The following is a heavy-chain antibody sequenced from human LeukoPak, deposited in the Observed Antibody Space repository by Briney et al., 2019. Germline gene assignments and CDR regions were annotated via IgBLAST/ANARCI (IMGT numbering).Heavy chain of an antibody. Sequence: GESLRLSCAASGFTFSSYAMSWVRQAPGKGLEWVSGVSSSGGNTYYADSVEGRFTISRDNTKKSLYLDMNSLRDEDTAMYYCASNMYTENYYLYPFWGQGTLVTVSS. V-gene: IGHV3-23*01. D-gene: IGHD3-22*01. CDR2: VSSSGGNT. J-gene: IGHJ4*02. CDR3: ASNMYTENYYLYPF. CDR1: GFTFSSYA.